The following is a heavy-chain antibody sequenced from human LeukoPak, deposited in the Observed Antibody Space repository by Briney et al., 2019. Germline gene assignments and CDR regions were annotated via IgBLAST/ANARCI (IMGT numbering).Heavy chain of an antibody. D-gene: IGHD6-6*01. J-gene: IGHJ4*02. CDR2: IGGSGGST. V-gene: IGHV3-23*01. CDR3: AKAGVAARQRAFYFDY. Sequence: GGSLRLSCAASGFTFSSYAMSWVRQAPGKGLEWVSAIGGSGGSTYYADSVKGRFTISRDNSKNTLYLQMNSLRAEDTAVYYCAKAGVAARQRAFYFDYWGQGTLVTVSS. CDR1: GFTFSSYA.